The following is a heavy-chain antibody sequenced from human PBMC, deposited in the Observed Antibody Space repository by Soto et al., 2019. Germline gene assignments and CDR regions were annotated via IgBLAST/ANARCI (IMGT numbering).Heavy chain of an antibody. Sequence: GGSLRLSCAASGFTFSGSAMHWVRQASGKGLEWVGRIRSKANSYATAYAASVKGRFTISRDDSKNTAYLQMNSLKTEDTAVYYCTSIAAAGTGGVPSRPPWGQGTLVTVSS. D-gene: IGHD6-13*01. V-gene: IGHV3-73*01. CDR3: TSIAAAGTGGVPSRPP. CDR2: IRSKANSYAT. CDR1: GFTFSGSA. J-gene: IGHJ5*02.